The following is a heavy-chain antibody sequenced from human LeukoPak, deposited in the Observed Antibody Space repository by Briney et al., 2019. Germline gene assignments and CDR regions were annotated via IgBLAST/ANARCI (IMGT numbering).Heavy chain of an antibody. CDR1: GGSFRNYY. CDR2: INQSGRT. D-gene: IGHD6-6*01. J-gene: IGHJ5*02. CDR3: AVRDGHSTSSGDT. V-gene: IGHV4-34*01. Sequence: ETLSLTCGFYGGSFRNYYWSCIRQSPGKGLEWIGEINQSGRTNYNPSLKTRLTISVDTAKNLFSLSLTSMTAADTATYYCAVRDGHSTSSGDTWGQGTLVTVSS.